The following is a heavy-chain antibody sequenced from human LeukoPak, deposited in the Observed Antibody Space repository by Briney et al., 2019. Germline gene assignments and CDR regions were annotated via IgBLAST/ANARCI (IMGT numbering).Heavy chain of an antibody. CDR2: INAGNGNT. CDR1: GYTFTSYA. CDR3: ARGGDVDTAMVYGFDY. D-gene: IGHD5-18*01. J-gene: IGHJ4*02. V-gene: IGHV1-3*01. Sequence: ASVKVSCKASGYTFTSYAMHWVRQAPGQRLEWMGWINAGNGNTKYSQKFQGRVTMTRDTSTSTVYMELSSLRSEDTAVYYCARGGDVDTAMVYGFDYWGQGTLVTVSS.